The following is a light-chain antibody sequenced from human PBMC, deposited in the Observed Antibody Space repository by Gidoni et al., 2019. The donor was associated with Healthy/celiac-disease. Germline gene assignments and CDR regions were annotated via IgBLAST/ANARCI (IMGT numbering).Light chain of an antibody. CDR2: DAS. CDR1: QGVRRY. J-gene: IGKJ3*01. Sequence: EIVLTQSPATLSLSPGERATLSCRASQGVRRYLAWYQQKPGQAPSLRIYDASNRATGIPARFSGSWSGTDFTLPISSLEPEDFAVYYWQQRSNWPPVAFGPGTKVDIK. CDR3: QQRSNWPPVA. V-gene: IGKV3-11*01.